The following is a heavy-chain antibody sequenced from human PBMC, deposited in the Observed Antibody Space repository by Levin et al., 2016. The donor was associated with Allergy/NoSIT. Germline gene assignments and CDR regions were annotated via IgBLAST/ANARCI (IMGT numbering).Heavy chain of an antibody. V-gene: IGHV1-2*04. J-gene: IGHJ6*02. Sequence: WVRQAPGQGLEWMGWMNPNSGGTNYAQKFQGWVTMTRDTSISTAYMELSRLRSDDTAVYYCARDGYYSNYGPYYYYGMDVWGQGTTVTVSS. D-gene: IGHD4-11*01. CDR3: ARDGYYSNYGPYYYYGMDV. CDR2: MNPNSGGT.